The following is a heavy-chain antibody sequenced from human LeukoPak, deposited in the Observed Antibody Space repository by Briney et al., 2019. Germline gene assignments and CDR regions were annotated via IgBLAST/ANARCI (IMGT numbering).Heavy chain of an antibody. CDR1: GFTFSDYY. J-gene: IGHJ4*02. Sequence: GGSLRLSCAASGFTFSDYYVSWVRQAPGKGLEWVSHISSSGRTIYYADSVKGRFTISRDNAKNSLYLQMNSLRAEDTAVYYCARPDCSSTSCYEFDSWGQGTLVTVSS. CDR3: ARPDCSSTSCYEFDS. CDR2: ISSSGRTI. V-gene: IGHV3-11*04. D-gene: IGHD2-2*01.